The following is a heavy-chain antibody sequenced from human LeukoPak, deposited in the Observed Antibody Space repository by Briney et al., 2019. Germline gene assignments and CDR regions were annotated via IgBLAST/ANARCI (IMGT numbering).Heavy chain of an antibody. J-gene: IGHJ4*02. D-gene: IGHD6-19*01. CDR3: AKDMGRAVAGTAGFDY. Sequence: GGSLRLSCAASGFTFSSYGMHWVRQAPGKGLEWVAFIRYDGSNKYYADSVKGRFTISRDNSKNTLYLQMNSLRAEDTAVYYCAKDMGRAVAGTAGFDYWGQGTLVTVSS. V-gene: IGHV3-30*02. CDR1: GFTFSSYG. CDR2: IRYDGSNK.